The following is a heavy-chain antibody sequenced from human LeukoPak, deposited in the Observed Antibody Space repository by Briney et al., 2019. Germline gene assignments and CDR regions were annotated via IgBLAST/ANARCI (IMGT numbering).Heavy chain of an antibody. CDR1: EFTVSGDF. J-gene: IGHJ5*01. CDR2: IYGDGRT. CDR3: GRDLSTTRDS. D-gene: IGHD1-1*01. Sequence: GGSLRLSCAASEFTVSGDFIYWVRQAPGKGLEWVSSIYGDGRTYYADSVKGRRTISRDNSKNNVYLHMNSLRAEDTGIYYCGRDLSTTRDSWGQGIPVTVSS. V-gene: IGHV3-66*01.